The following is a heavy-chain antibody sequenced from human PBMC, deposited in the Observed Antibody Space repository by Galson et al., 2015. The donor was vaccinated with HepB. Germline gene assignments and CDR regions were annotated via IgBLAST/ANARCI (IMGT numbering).Heavy chain of an antibody. V-gene: IGHV3-30*18. Sequence: SLRLSCAASGFTLSNYGMHWVRQAPGKGLEWVAFISYDGSNQFYMDSVKGRFTISRDNSRNTLDLQMSSLRPEDTAMYYCTKDRRQYDTTGGFDPWGQGTLVTVSS. CDR1: GFTLSNYG. J-gene: IGHJ5*02. CDR3: TKDRRQYDTTGGFDP. D-gene: IGHD3-22*01. CDR2: ISYDGSNQ.